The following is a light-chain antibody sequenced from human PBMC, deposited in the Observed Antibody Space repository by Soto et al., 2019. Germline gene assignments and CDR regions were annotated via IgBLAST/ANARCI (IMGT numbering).Light chain of an antibody. CDR1: STDVGGYKY. Sequence: QSVLTQPASVSGSHGQSITISCTGTSTDVGGYKYVSWYQQHPGTAPKLLIFEVNGRPSGVSDRFSGSKSGNTASLTISGLQPEDEADYYCSSFSSSSTPYVFGTGTKVTVL. J-gene: IGLJ1*01. V-gene: IGLV2-14*01. CDR3: SSFSSSSTPYV. CDR2: EVN.